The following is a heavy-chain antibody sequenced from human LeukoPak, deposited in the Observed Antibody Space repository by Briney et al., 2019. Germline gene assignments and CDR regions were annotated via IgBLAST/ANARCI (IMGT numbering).Heavy chain of an antibody. J-gene: IGHJ4*02. CDR2: IWYDGSNK. Sequence: GGSLRLSCAASGFTFSSYGMHWVRQAPGKGLEWVAVIWYDGSNKYYADSVKGRFTISRDNSKNTLYLQMNSLRAEDTAVYHCAKGPYYYDSSGYLDYWGQGTLVTVSS. V-gene: IGHV3-33*06. CDR3: AKGPYYYDSSGYLDY. D-gene: IGHD3-22*01. CDR1: GFTFSSYG.